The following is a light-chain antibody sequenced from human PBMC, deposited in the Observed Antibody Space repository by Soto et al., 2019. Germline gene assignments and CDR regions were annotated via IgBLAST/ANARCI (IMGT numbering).Light chain of an antibody. V-gene: IGLV2-14*01. CDR2: EVT. CDR3: GSYTTSSTRV. CDR1: SSDVGIYNY. Sequence: QSALTQPASVSGSPGQSIAISCTGSSSDVGIYNYVSWYQQHPGKVPKLIIYEVTNRPSGVSNRFSGSKSGNTASLTISGLQAEDEADYYCGSYTTSSTRVFGTGTKVTAL. J-gene: IGLJ1*01.